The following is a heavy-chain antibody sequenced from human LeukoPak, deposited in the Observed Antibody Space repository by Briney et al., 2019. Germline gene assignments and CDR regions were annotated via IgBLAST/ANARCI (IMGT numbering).Heavy chain of an antibody. CDR1: GDSIKTYY. V-gene: IGHV4-59*01. CDR2: IYYSGST. J-gene: IGHJ4*02. Sequence: SETLSVTCTVSGDSIKTYYWSWIRQPPGKGLEWIGYIYYSGSTNYNPSLKSRVTISVDTSRNQFSLNLNSVTAADTAVYYCARGCSSGTCPFDYWGQGTLVTVSS. D-gene: IGHD2-15*01. CDR3: ARGCSSGTCPFDY.